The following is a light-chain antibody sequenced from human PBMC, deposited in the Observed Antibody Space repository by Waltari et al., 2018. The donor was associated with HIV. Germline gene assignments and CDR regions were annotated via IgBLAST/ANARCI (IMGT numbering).Light chain of an antibody. CDR3: QQYSSSPWT. CDR2: DAS. CDR1: QTINSNF. J-gene: IGKJ1*01. Sequence: VLTQSQVSLCLSPGERATLSCGASQTINSNFLAWYQQRLGLPPSLLIYDASKRASSVPDRFSGAGSGTDFTLTINRLDPEDSAVYFCQQYSSSPWTFGQGTKV. V-gene: IGKV3D-20*01.